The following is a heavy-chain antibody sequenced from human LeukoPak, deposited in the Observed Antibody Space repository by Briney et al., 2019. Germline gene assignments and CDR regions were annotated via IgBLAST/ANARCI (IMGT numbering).Heavy chain of an antibody. V-gene: IGHV3-23*01. Sequence: PGGPLRLSCAASGFTFSNYAMSWVRQAPGKGLEWVSTISNSGASTSCADSVKGRFTISRDNSKNTLYLQMNSLRAEDTALYFCTRTVTSDYWGQGTLVTVSS. D-gene: IGHD4-17*01. J-gene: IGHJ4*02. CDR1: GFTFSNYA. CDR2: ISNSGAST. CDR3: TRTVTSDY.